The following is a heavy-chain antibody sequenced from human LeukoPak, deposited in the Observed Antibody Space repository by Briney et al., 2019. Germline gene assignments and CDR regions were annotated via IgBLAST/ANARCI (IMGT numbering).Heavy chain of an antibody. J-gene: IGHJ6*03. D-gene: IGHD3-10*01. CDR3: AKNFYASGSYYYYYYMDV. CDR2: IYSGGSI. CDR1: GFTVSSNY. Sequence: PGGSLRLSCAASGFTVSSNYMSWVRQAPGKGLEWVSVIYSGGSIYYADSVKGRFTISRDNSKNTLYLQMNSLRAEDTAIYYCAKNFYASGSYYYYYYMDVWGKGTTVTVSS. V-gene: IGHV3-53*01.